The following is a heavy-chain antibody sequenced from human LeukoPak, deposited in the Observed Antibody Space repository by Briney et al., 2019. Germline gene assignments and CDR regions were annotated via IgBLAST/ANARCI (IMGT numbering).Heavy chain of an antibody. V-gene: IGHV3-23*01. CDR3: ARLGPSSKYSVFYYFDY. D-gene: IGHD2/OR15-2a*01. CDR1: GFTFSSYA. J-gene: IGHJ4*01. CDR2: ISGSGGST. Sequence: GGSLRLSCAASGFTFSSYAMSWVRQAPGKGLEWVSAISGSGGSTYYADSVKGRFTISRDNSKNTLYLQMNSLKASDTAIYYCARLGPSSKYSVFYYFDYWGHGTLVTVSS.